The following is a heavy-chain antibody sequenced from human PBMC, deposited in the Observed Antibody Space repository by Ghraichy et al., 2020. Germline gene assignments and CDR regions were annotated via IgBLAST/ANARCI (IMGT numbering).Heavy chain of an antibody. CDR1: GGSISSSSYY. CDR3: ATRTVAAAGLLDFDY. CDR2: IYYSGST. D-gene: IGHD6-13*01. V-gene: IGHV4-39*01. Sequence: SETLSLTCTVSGGSISSSSYYWGWIRQPPGKGLEWIGSIYYSGSTYYNPSLKSRVTISVDTSKNQFSLKLSSVTAADTAVYYCATRTVAAAGLLDFDYWGQGTLVTVSS. J-gene: IGHJ4*02.